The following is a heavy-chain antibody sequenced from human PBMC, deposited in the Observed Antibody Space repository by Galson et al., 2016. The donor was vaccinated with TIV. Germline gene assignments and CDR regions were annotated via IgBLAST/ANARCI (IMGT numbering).Heavy chain of an antibody. CDR2: LRYDGSNK. CDR1: GFTFSSYG. CDR3: TKDSSVSVVVTAKGFDY. D-gene: IGHD2-21*02. V-gene: IGHV3-30*02. Sequence: CAASGFTFSSYGMHWVRQAPGKGLEWVAFLRYDGSNKYYGDSVKGRFTISRDNSKNTLYLQMNSLRAEDTAVYYCTKDSSVSVVVTAKGFDYWGQGTLVTVSS. J-gene: IGHJ4*02.